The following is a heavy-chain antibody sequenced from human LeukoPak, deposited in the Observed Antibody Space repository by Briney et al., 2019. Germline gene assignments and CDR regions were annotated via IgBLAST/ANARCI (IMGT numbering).Heavy chain of an antibody. J-gene: IGHJ4*02. CDR2: ISWNSGSI. Sequence: GGSLRLSCAASGFTFDDYGMSWVRHAPGKGLEWVSGISWNSGSIGYADSVKGRFTISRDNAKNSLYLQMNSLRAEDTAVYYCASIKLGYCSSTSCPDYWGQGTLVTVSS. D-gene: IGHD2-2*01. CDR3: ASIKLGYCSSTSCPDY. V-gene: IGHV3-20*04. CDR1: GFTFDDYG.